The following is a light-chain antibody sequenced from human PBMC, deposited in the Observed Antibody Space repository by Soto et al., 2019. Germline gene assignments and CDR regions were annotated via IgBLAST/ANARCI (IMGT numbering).Light chain of an antibody. V-gene: IGKV1-9*01. CDR1: QGISSY. CDR2: TAS. Sequence: IHLTHSPAFLSASVLYRVTITFLASQGISSYLAWYQLKPGKAPKLLISTASTLQSGVPSRFSGSGSGTEFTLTISSLQPEDFATYYCLQYNGYYRTFGQGTKVDIK. CDR3: LQYNGYYRT. J-gene: IGKJ1*01.